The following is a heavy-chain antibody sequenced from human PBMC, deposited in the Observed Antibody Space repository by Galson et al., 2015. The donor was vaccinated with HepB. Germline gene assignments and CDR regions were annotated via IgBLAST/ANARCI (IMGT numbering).Heavy chain of an antibody. V-gene: IGHV3-23*01. J-gene: IGHJ4*02. CDR2: IGVRGTT. D-gene: IGHD1-1*01. CDR3: AKGTTDIDY. CDR1: GFTFSRLG. Sequence: SLRLSCAASGFTFSRLGMTWVRQAPGKGLECVSAIGVRGTTDYSDSVKGRFIISRDNSKSMLYLQMNNLRAEDTAVYYCAKGTTDIDYWGQGTLVTVSS.